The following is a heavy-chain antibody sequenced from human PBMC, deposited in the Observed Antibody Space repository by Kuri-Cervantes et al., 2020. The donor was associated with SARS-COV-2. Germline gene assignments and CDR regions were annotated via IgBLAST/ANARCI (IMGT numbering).Heavy chain of an antibody. J-gene: IGHJ4*02. CDR2: IRSKDKNYAT. V-gene: IGHV3-73*01. CDR3: ARSQGEWDLLVPIAY. D-gene: IGHD1-26*01. CDR1: GFTFSGSG. Sequence: GGSLRLSCVASGFTFSGSGMHWVRQASGKGLEWVGRIRSKDKNYATAYAASLKGRFTISRDDAKNTAYLQMNSLETEDTAVYYCARSQGEWDLLVPIAYWGRGTLVTVSS.